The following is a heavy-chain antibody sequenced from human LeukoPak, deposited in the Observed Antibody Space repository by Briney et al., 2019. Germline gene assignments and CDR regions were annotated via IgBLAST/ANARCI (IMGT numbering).Heavy chain of an antibody. CDR1: GFTFSSYT. V-gene: IGHV3-21*01. Sequence: PGRSLRLSCAASGFTFSSYTINWVRQAPGKGLEWVSSITSSTYIYYADSVKGRFTISRDNAQNSLYLQMNSLRAEDTAVYYCARDLYGDYAFDIWGQGTMVTVSS. D-gene: IGHD4-17*01. J-gene: IGHJ3*02. CDR3: ARDLYGDYAFDI. CDR2: ITSSTYI.